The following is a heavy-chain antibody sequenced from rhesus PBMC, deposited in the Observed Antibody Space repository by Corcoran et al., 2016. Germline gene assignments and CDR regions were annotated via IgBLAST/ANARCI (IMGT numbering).Heavy chain of an antibody. Sequence: QVQLQESGPGLVKPSETLSLTCAVSGGSISGGYDWSWIRQPPGKGLEWIGYIYGSSGSTNYNPSLKSRVTISTDTSKNQFSLKLSSVTAADTAVYYCARTTAIYYYGLDSWGQGVVVTVSS. V-gene: IGHV4-76*01. CDR2: IYGSSGST. CDR1: GGSISGGYD. D-gene: IGHD4-11*01. CDR3: ARTTAIYYYGLDS. J-gene: IGHJ6*01.